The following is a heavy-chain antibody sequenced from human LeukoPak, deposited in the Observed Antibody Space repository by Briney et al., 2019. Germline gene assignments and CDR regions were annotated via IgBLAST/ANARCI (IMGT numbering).Heavy chain of an antibody. CDR1: GFTFSTYN. CDR3: ARRGDSRGYYDAFDI. V-gene: IGHV3-13*01. CDR2: VGTAGDT. D-gene: IGHD3-22*01. Sequence: PGGSLRLSCTASGFTFSTYNMHWVRQPPGKDLEWVSAVGTAGDTYYPGSVKGRFTISRENAKNSLYLQMNSLRVGDTAVYYCARRGDSRGYYDAFDIWGQGTMVTVSS. J-gene: IGHJ3*02.